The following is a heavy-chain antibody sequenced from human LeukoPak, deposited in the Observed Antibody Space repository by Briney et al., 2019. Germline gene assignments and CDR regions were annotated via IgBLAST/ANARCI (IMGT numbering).Heavy chain of an antibody. D-gene: IGHD6-13*01. CDR2: ISGSGGST. Sequence: GGSLRLSCAASRFTFSSYAMSWVRQAPGKGLEWVSAISGSGGSTYYADSVKGRFTISRDNAKNSLYLQMNSLRAEDTAVYYCAKDSYSKGDFWGQGVLVTVPS. J-gene: IGHJ4*02. CDR1: RFTFSSYA. V-gene: IGHV3-23*01. CDR3: AKDSYSKGDF.